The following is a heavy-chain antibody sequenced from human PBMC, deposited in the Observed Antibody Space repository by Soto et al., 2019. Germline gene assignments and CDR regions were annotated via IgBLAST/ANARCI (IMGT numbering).Heavy chain of an antibody. CDR3: TRGLASGDY. Sequence: QVQLVQPGAEVKKPGASVKFSCKASGYIFTNFYIHWVRQAPGQGLEWIGIINPNGGSTNYAQNFQGRVTMTRDTSTSTAYMDLSSLRSEHTAVYYCTRGLASGDYWGQGTLITVSS. CDR2: INPNGGST. V-gene: IGHV1-46*03. J-gene: IGHJ4*02. CDR1: GYIFTNFY. D-gene: IGHD6-6*01.